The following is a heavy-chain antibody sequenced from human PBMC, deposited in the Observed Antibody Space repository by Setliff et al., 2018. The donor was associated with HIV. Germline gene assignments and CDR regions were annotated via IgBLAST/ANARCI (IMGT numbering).Heavy chain of an antibody. CDR1: GGSISSYY. CDR2: IYTSGSA. CDR3: ARSPRIGVAGEFEY. D-gene: IGHD6-19*01. Sequence: SETLSLTCTVSGGSISSYYWSWIRQPPGKGLEWIGYIYTSGSANYNPSLNSRVTISVDTSKNQFSLKVNSVTPADTAVYYCARSPRIGVAGEFEYWGQGTLVTVSS. V-gene: IGHV4-4*09. J-gene: IGHJ4*02.